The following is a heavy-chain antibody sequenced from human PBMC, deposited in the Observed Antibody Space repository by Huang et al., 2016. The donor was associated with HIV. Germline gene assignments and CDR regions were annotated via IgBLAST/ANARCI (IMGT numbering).Heavy chain of an antibody. D-gene: IGHD6-25*01. Sequence: QVQLQESGPGLAKPSETLSLTCTVSGGYMGTYSSTWVRQPAGKGLQCIARIHTSGNNHYSPALNCRVTKSIEASKNQFTRNLRSLTAADTAVYYGARGGGGGNSGFMDVWGQGTTVTVSS. CDR3: ARGGGGGNSGFMDV. CDR1: GGYMGTYS. V-gene: IGHV4-4*07. CDR2: IHTSGNN. J-gene: IGHJ6*02.